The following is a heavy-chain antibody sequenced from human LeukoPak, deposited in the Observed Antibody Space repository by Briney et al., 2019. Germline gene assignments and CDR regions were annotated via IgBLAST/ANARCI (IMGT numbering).Heavy chain of an antibody. CDR3: ATATITPTRDP. CDR1: GHAFTDFY. J-gene: IGHJ5*02. V-gene: IGHV1-2*02. D-gene: IGHD1-1*01. Sequence: GASVKVSCRPSGHAFTDFYLNWVRQAPGQGLEWMGWISPYSDATITAQRFQGRVTLTWDTSIGTAYMELTRLTSDDTAMYYCATATITPTRDPWGQGTLVTVSS. CDR2: ISPYSDAT.